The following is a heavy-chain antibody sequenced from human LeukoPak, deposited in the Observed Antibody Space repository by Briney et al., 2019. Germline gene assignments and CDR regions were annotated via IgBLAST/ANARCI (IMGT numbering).Heavy chain of an antibody. V-gene: IGHV4-4*07. CDR3: ARGGGATSVDY. CDR2: IYTSGST. D-gene: IGHD1-26*01. J-gene: IGHJ4*02. CDR1: GGSISSYY. Sequence: SETLSLTCTVSGGSISSYYWSWIRQPAGKGLEWIWRIYTSGSTNYNPSLKSRVTMSLDTSKYQFSLKLTSVTAADTAVYYCARGGGATSVDYWGQGTLVTVSS.